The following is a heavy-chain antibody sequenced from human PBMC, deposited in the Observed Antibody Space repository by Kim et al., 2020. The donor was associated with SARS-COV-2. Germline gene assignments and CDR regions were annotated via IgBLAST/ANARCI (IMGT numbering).Heavy chain of an antibody. D-gene: IGHD3-22*01. Sequence: PSLKSRVTISVDTAKNQYSLRLCSVTAADTAVYYCARFGFYYESSGGLDYWGQGTLVTVSS. CDR3: ARFGFYYESSGGLDY. V-gene: IGHV4-59*01. J-gene: IGHJ4*02.